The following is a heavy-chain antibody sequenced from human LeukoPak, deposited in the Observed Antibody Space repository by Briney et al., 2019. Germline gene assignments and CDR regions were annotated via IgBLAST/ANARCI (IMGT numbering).Heavy chain of an antibody. Sequence: LSLTCTVSNGSITNYYWTWIRQPPGKGLEWVSYISSSGSTIYYADSVKGRFTISRDNAKNSLYLQMNSLRAEDTAVYYCARGRYYYDSSGYYGYWGQGTLVTVSS. D-gene: IGHD3-22*01. V-gene: IGHV3-11*04. CDR1: NGSITNYY. CDR3: ARGRYYYDSSGYYGY. J-gene: IGHJ4*02. CDR2: ISSSGSTI.